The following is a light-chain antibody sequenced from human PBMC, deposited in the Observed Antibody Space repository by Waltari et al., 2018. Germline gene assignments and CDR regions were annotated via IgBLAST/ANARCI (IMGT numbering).Light chain of an antibody. Sequence: QSALTQPRSVSGSPGQSVTIPCTGTSSDLGASKYASWYQQSPSKAPKLMMYDVTKRPSGVPDRFSGSKSGNTASLTISGLQAEDEADYYCCSYAGSYTVLFGGGTKLTVL. CDR2: DVT. CDR1: SSDLGASKY. CDR3: CSYAGSYTVL. V-gene: IGLV2-11*01. J-gene: IGLJ2*01.